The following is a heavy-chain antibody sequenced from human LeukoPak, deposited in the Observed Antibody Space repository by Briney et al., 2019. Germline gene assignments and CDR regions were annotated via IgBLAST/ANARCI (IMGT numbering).Heavy chain of an antibody. CDR3: ARSYDCGGDCFEAFDI. J-gene: IGHJ3*02. Sequence: ASVKVSCKASGGTSSNYPISWVRQTPGQGLQWMGGIIPIFDTGNYARKFQGRVTITADQSTSTAYMELSSLRSEDTAVYFCARSYDCGGDCFEAFDIWGQGTMVTVSS. D-gene: IGHD2-21*02. V-gene: IGHV1-69*13. CDR2: IIPIFDTG. CDR1: GGTSSNYP.